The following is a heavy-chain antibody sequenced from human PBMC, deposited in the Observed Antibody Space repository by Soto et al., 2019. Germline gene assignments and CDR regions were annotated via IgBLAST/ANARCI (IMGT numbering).Heavy chain of an antibody. V-gene: IGHV1-18*01. CDR3: AREAAAGTNWFDP. Sequence: GASVKVSCKASCYTFTSYGISLVRQAPGQGLEWMGWISAYNGNTNYAQKLQGRVTMTTDTSTSTAYMELRSLRSDDTAVYYCAREAAAGTNWFDPAGQGTLVTASS. J-gene: IGHJ5*02. CDR1: CYTFTSYG. D-gene: IGHD6-13*01. CDR2: ISAYNGNT.